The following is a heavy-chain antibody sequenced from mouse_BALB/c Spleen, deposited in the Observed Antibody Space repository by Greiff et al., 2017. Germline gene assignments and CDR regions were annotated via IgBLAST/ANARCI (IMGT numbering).Heavy chain of an antibody. D-gene: IGHD3-1*01. CDR3: ARGGAARATRAMDY. J-gene: IGHJ4*01. Sequence: VQLKESGGGLVQPGGSRKLSCAASGFTFSSFGMHWVRQAPEKGLEWVAYISSGSSTIYYADTVKGRFTISRDNPKNTLFLQMTSLRSEDTAMYYCARGGAARATRAMDYWGQGTSVTVSS. V-gene: IGHV5-17*02. CDR2: ISSGSSTI. CDR1: GFTFSSFG.